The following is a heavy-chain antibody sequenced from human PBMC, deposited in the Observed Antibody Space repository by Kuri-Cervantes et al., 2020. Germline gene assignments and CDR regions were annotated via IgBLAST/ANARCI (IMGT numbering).Heavy chain of an antibody. Sequence: GGSLRLSCAASGFTFSSYGMHWVRQAPGKGLEWVAVISYDGSNKYYADSVKGRFTISRDNSKNTLYLQMNSLRAEDTAVYYCTRDPQATGLAFDYWGQGSLVTVSS. CDR3: TRDPQATGLAFDY. J-gene: IGHJ4*02. V-gene: IGHV3-30*03. CDR1: GFTFSSYG. CDR2: ISYDGSNK. D-gene: IGHD1-1*01.